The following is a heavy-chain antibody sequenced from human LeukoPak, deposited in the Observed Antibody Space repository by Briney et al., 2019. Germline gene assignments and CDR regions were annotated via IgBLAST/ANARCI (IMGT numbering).Heavy chain of an antibody. J-gene: IGHJ6*03. CDR3: GRAVAESRGYYYYMDV. CDR2: ISSSGNTI. Sequence: GGSLRLSCTASGFIFSDSYMSWIRQAPGKGLEWVSYISSSGNTIYYADSVKGRFTVSRDNAKNTVYLEMNSLRAEDTAVYYCGRAVAESRGYYYYMDVWGKGTTVTISS. V-gene: IGHV3-11*04. D-gene: IGHD5-24*01. CDR1: GFIFSDSY.